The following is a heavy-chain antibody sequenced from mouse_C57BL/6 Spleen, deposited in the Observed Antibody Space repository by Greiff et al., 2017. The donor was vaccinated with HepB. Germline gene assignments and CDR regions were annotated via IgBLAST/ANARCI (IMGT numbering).Heavy chain of an antibody. Sequence: EVKLVESGGGLVQPGGFLKLSCAASGFTFSDYYMYWVRQTPEKRLEWVAYISNGGGSTYYPDTVKGRFTISRDNAKNTLYLQMSRLKSEDTAMYYCARGGSSYGYFDVWGTGTTVTVSS. V-gene: IGHV5-12*01. CDR3: ARGGSSYGYFDV. D-gene: IGHD1-1*01. J-gene: IGHJ1*03. CDR1: GFTFSDYY. CDR2: ISNGGGST.